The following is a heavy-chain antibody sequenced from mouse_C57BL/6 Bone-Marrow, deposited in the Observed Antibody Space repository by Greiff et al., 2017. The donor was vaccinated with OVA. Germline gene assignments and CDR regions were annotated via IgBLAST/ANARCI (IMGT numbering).Heavy chain of an antibody. CDR3: ARRDYYGSSLLDY. V-gene: IGHV1-64*01. Sequence: QVQLQQPGAELVKPGASVKLSCKASGYTFTSYWMHWVKQRPGQGLEWIGMIHPNSGSTNYNEKFTSKATLTVDKSSSTAYMQLSSLTSEDSAVEYCARRDYYGSSLLDYWGQGTTLTVSS. CDR1: GYTFTSYW. CDR2: IHPNSGST. D-gene: IGHD1-1*01. J-gene: IGHJ2*01.